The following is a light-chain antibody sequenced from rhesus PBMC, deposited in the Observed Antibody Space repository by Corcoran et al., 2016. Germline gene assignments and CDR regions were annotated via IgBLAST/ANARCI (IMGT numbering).Light chain of an antibody. V-gene: IGKV3-35*02. Sequence: ETVMMQSPTTLSLSPGERATLSCRASQSVGSTLAWYQQKPGQAPRLLIYYASSRATGIPDRFRGSGSGTECTLTISSLDPEDGGVDDCQKYNDWPLTFGGGTKVEIK. CDR3: QKYNDWPLT. J-gene: IGKJ4*01. CDR2: YAS. CDR1: QSVGST.